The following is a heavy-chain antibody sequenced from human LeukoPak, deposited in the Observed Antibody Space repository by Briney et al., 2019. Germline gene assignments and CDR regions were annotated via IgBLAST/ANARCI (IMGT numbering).Heavy chain of an antibody. J-gene: IGHJ4*02. CDR2: ISGDGGTT. CDR1: GFTFGNYA. CDR3: AKGGYGDYEAY. V-gene: IGHV3-43*02. D-gene: IGHD4-17*01. Sequence: GGSLRLSCAASGFTFGNYAMSWVRQAPGKGLEWVSLISGDGGTTFYTGSVKGRFTISRDNSKKSLFLQMNSLRTEDTALYYCAKGGYGDYEAYWGQGTLVTVSS.